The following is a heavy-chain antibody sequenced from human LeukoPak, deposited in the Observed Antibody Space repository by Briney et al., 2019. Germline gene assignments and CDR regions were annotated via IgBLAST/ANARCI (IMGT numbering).Heavy chain of an antibody. J-gene: IGHJ4*02. CDR2: INPGIFTT. V-gene: IGHV1-46*01. D-gene: IGHD3-16*01. CDR3: ARDWAHGSFDL. CDR1: GYPFTAFS. Sequence: ASVKVSCKALGYPFTAFSLHWVRQAPGQGPEWMAIINPGIFTTTYAQKLQDRITVTSDTSTATVYMVLRSLRLEDTAVYFCARDWAHGSFDLWGQGTLVTVSS.